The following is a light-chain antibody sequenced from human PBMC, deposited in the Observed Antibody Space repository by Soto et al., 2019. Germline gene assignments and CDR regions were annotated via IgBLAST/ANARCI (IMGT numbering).Light chain of an antibody. V-gene: IGKV3-20*01. Sequence: EIVLTQSPGIMYLSPGERATLSCRASQTVGRSYLAWYQQKPGQAPRHLIFGTSTSATGIPDRFSGGGSGSDFTLTISRLDPEDYAVYCCHQYDSIPPWTFGQGNRVEV. CDR2: GTS. J-gene: IGKJ1*01. CDR3: HQYDSIPPWT. CDR1: QTVGRSY.